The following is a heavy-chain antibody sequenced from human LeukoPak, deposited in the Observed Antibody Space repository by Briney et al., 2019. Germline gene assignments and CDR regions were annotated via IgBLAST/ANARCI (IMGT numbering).Heavy chain of an antibody. Sequence: PGGSLRLSCAASGFRFNDYVMTWVRQAPGKGLEWVSAISNHDGSSTDYADSVKGRFTISRDNSKNMVYLQLNSLRAEDTALYYCVRRVGGTPGNWGLGTLVTVSS. V-gene: IGHV3-23*01. CDR2: ISNHDGSST. CDR3: VRRVGGTPGN. J-gene: IGHJ4*02. D-gene: IGHD1-26*01. CDR1: GFRFNDYV.